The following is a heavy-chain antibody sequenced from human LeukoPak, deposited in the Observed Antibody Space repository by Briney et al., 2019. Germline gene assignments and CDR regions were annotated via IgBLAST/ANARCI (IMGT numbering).Heavy chain of an antibody. Sequence: GGSLRLSCVVSGFTFNRCWMNWVRQAPGKGLEWVAHINPDGRDTYYVDSVKGRFTTSRDNAQNSMYLQMNSLRVEDTAVYYCTSWGDTTAEYFQRWGQGTLVTVSS. CDR2: INPDGRDT. V-gene: IGHV3-7*01. CDR3: TSWGDTTAEYFQR. D-gene: IGHD2-21*02. CDR1: GFTFNRCW. J-gene: IGHJ1*01.